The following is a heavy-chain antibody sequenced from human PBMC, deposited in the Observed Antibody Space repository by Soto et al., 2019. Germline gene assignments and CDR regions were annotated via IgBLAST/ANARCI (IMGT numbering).Heavy chain of an antibody. CDR1: GFTFSSYA. CDR2: ISYDGSNK. V-gene: IGHV3-30-3*01. D-gene: IGHD6-13*01. Sequence: GGSLRLSCAASGFTFSSYAMHWVRQAPGKGLEWVAVISYDGSNKYYADSVKGRFTISRDNSKNTLYLQMNSLRAEDTAVYYCARERRQYSSRRLNPYYYYGMDVWGQGTTVTVSS. J-gene: IGHJ6*02. CDR3: ARERRQYSSRRLNPYYYYGMDV.